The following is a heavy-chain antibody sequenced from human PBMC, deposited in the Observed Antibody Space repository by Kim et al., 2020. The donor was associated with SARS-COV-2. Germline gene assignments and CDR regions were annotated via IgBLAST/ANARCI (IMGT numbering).Heavy chain of an antibody. Sequence: SETLSLTCTVSGGSISSGGYYWSWIRQHPGKGLEWIGYIYYSGSTYYNPSLKSRVTISVDTSKNQFSLKLSSVTAADTAVYYCARISGAVVVTAKKPYYYCGMDVWGQGTTVTVSS. CDR3: ARISGAVVVTAKKPYYYCGMDV. V-gene: IGHV4-31*03. CDR1: GGSISSGGYY. J-gene: IGHJ6*02. D-gene: IGHD2-21*02. CDR2: IYYSGST.